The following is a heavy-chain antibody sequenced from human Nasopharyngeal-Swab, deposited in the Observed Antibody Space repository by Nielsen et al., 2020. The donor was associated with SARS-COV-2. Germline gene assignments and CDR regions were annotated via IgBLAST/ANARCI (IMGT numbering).Heavy chain of an antibody. D-gene: IGHD3-22*01. CDR2: INHSGST. V-gene: IGHV4-39*07. Sequence: SETLSLTCTVSGGSISSSSYYWSWIRQPPGKGLEWIGEINHSGSTNYNPSLKSRVTISLDTSKNQFSLKLSSVTAADTAVYYCARGVAGVSMIVVVLTGGSYHFDYWGQGTLVTVSS. J-gene: IGHJ4*02. CDR1: GGSISSSSYY. CDR3: ARGVAGVSMIVVVLTGGSYHFDY.